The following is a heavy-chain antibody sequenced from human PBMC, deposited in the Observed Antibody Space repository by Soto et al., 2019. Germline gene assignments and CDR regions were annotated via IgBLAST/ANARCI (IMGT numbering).Heavy chain of an antibody. V-gene: IGHV4-34*01. J-gene: IGHJ4*02. D-gene: IGHD3-10*01. CDR2: INHSGST. CDR1: GGSFSGYY. CDR3: AREDMPHNYYGSGSYRRAHWSEFDY. Sequence: QVQLQQWGAGLLKPSETLSLTCAVYGGSFSGYYWSWIRQPPGKGLEWIGEINHSGSTNYNPSLKSRVTISVDTSKNQFSLKLSSVNAADPAVYYCAREDMPHNYYGSGSYRRAHWSEFDYWGQGTLVTVSS.